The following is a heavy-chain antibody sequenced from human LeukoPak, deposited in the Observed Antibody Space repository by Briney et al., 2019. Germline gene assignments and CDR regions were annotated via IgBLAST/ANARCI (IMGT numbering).Heavy chain of an antibody. V-gene: IGHV4-59*01. CDR1: GGSISSYY. CDR3: ARVSSSWSDAFDI. Sequence: SETLSLTCTVSGGSISSYYWSWIRQPPGKGLEWIGYIYYSGSTNYNPSLKSRVTISVDTSKNQFSLKLSSVTAADTAEYYCARVSSSWSDAFDIWGQGTMVTVSS. J-gene: IGHJ3*02. CDR2: IYYSGST. D-gene: IGHD6-13*01.